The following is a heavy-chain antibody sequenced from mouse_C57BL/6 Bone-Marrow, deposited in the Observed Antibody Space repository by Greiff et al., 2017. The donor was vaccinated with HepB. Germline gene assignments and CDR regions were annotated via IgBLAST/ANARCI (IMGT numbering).Heavy chain of an antibody. CDR3: TRDEDSSGYFDY. D-gene: IGHD3-2*02. CDR1: GFTFSSYA. V-gene: IGHV5-9-1*02. J-gene: IGHJ2*01. CDR2: ISSGGDYI. Sequence: EVNLVESGEGLVKPGGSLKLSCAASGFTFSSYAMSWVRQTPEKRLEWVAYISSGGDYIYYADTVKGRFTISRDNARNTLYLQMSSLKSEDTAMYYCTRDEDSSGYFDYWGQGTTLTVSS.